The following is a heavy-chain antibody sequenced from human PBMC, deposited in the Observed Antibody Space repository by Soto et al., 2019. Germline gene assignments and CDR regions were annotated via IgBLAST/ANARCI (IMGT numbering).Heavy chain of an antibody. CDR2: MNPNSGNT. D-gene: IGHD6-13*01. J-gene: IGHJ3*02. CDR1: GYTFTSYD. Sequence: ASVKVSCKASGYTFTSYDINWVRQATGQGLEWMGWMNPNSGNTGYAQKFQGRVTMTRNTSISTAYMELSSLRSEDTAVYYCARGGIAAPPRFHAFDIWAQGTMVTVSS. CDR3: ARGGIAAPPRFHAFDI. V-gene: IGHV1-8*01.